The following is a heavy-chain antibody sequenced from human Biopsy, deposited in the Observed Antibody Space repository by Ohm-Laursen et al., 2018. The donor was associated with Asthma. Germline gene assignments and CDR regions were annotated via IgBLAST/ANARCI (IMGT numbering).Heavy chain of an antibody. CDR2: IAYDGSKK. D-gene: IGHD1-20*01. J-gene: IGHJ6*02. CDR3: AKGRYKWNDGYYGLDV. V-gene: IGHV3-30*18. CDR1: GFSFSNYG. Sequence: SLRLSCSASGFSFSNYGMHWVRQAPGKGLEWVAVIAYDGSKKYYADSVKGRFTISRDNSRNTLYLQMNSLRGEDTAVYYCAKGRYKWNDGYYGLDVWGQGTTVTVS.